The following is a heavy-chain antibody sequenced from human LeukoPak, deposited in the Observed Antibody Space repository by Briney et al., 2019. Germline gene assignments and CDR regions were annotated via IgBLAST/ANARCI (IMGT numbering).Heavy chain of an antibody. V-gene: IGHV3-15*01. CDR1: GFTFTSYA. J-gene: IGHJ4*02. Sequence: PGGSLRLSCAASGFTFTSYAMNWVRQAPGKGLEWVGRIKSKTDGGTTDYAAPVKGRFTISRDDSKNTLYLRMNSLKTEDTAVYYCTTRVLVVVIKGEFVDYWGQGTLVTVSS. CDR2: IKSKTDGGTT. D-gene: IGHD3-22*01. CDR3: TTRVLVVVIKGEFVDY.